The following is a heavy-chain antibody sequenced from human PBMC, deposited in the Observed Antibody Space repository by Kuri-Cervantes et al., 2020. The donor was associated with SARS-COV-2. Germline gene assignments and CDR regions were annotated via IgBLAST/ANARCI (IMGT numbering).Heavy chain of an antibody. V-gene: IGHV3-23*01. Sequence: GESLKISCAASGFIFSNYAMSWVRQAPGKGLEWVSTISHSGSTIHYADSVKGRFTISRDNSKNTVYLEMNTLRAEDTARYYCVSGEDTSTPDFDHWGLGTLVTVSS. D-gene: IGHD3-10*02. CDR1: GFIFSNYA. J-gene: IGHJ4*02. CDR2: ISHSGSTI. CDR3: VSGEDTSTPDFDH.